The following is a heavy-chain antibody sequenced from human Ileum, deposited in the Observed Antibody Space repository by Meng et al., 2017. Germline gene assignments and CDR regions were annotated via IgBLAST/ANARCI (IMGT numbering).Heavy chain of an antibody. CDR1: GVPMSSSTW. J-gene: IGHJ5*01. D-gene: IGHD2-2*01. CDR2: IYHSGSP. Sequence: QAWREEQCPGLGNPPGTPHLPCAVLGVPMSSSTWWHWFRQAPGKGREWIGEIYHSGSPNYTPSLKSRDTISVDKSQNQFSLKLNSVTAADTAVYYCARLVGGPASMSGWFDPWGQGTLVTVSS. V-gene: IGHV4-4*03. CDR3: ARLVGGPASMSGWFDP.